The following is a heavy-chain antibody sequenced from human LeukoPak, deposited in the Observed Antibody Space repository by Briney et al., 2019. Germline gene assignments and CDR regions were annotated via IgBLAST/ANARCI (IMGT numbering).Heavy chain of an antibody. CDR3: AKDYGTDDSGRRGYLDI. CDR2: IWYDGSEK. D-gene: IGHD3-10*01. Sequence: GGSLRLSCAASGFTFSHSGMFWVRQAPGKGLEWVAIIWYDGSEKYCADSVKGRFTISRDNSKNTLFLQMNSLRVEDTAVYYCAKDYGTDDSGRRGYLDIWGQGALVTVSS. CDR1: GFTFSHSG. V-gene: IGHV3-33*06. J-gene: IGHJ4*02.